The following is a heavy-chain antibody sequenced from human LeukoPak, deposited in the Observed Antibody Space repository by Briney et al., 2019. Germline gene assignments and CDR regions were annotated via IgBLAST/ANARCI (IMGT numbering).Heavy chain of an antibody. CDR2: ISGGGGST. D-gene: IGHD3-9*01. J-gene: IGHJ4*02. CDR1: GFTFDDYA. V-gene: IGHV3-43*02. CDR3: TRADWLLSQFDC. Sequence: PGGSLRLSCAASGFTFDDYAMHWVRQAPGKGLEWVSLISGGGGSTYYADSVKGRFTISRDNSKNSLYLQMNSLRIEDTALYYCTRADWLLSQFDCWGQGTLVTVSS.